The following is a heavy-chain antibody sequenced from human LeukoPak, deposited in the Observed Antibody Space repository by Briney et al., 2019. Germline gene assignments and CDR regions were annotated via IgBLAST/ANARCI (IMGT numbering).Heavy chain of an antibody. CDR1: GFIFDDYA. D-gene: IGHD4-17*01. V-gene: IGHV3-9*01. J-gene: IGHJ4*02. Sequence: PGGSLRLSCAVSGFIFDDYAMHWVRQAPGKGLEWVSGITWGRDNLAYAASVKGRFTISRDNSKNTLYLQMNSLRAEDTAVYYCAKDSQDYGLDYWGQGTLVTVSS. CDR2: ITWGRDNL. CDR3: AKDSQDYGLDY.